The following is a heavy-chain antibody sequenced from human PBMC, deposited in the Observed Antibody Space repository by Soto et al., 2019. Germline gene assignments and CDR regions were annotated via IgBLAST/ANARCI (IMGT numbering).Heavy chain of an antibody. J-gene: IGHJ4*02. CDR2: ISYDGSNK. Sequence: GGSLRLSCAASGFTFSSYAMHWVRQAPGKGLEWVAVISYDGSNKYYADSVKGRFTISRDNSKNTLYLQMNSLRAEDTAVYYCAREWPASCYLYWGQGTLVTVSS. CDR3: AREWPASCYLY. V-gene: IGHV3-30-3*01. D-gene: IGHD2-2*01. CDR1: GFTFSSYA.